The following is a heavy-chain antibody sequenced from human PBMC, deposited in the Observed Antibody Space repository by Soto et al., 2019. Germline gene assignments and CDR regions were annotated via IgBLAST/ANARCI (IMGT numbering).Heavy chain of an antibody. CDR3: ARTTAVPNTLRSRYFFDY. D-gene: IGHD4-17*01. V-gene: IGHV4-61*01. Sequence: AXETLSLTYSVSGGSVSDKTYYWSWIRQPPGKRLEWIGYVYYSGTTNYNPSLKSRVTISVDLSKNRFSLRLSSVTTADTALYYCARTTAVPNTLRSRYFFDYWGQGTLVTVSS. CDR1: GGSVSDKTYY. CDR2: VYYSGTT. J-gene: IGHJ4*02.